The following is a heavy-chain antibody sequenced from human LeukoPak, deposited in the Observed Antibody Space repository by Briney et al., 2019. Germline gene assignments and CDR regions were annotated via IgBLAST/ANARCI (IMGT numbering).Heavy chain of an antibody. J-gene: IGHJ4*02. D-gene: IGHD4-23*01. V-gene: IGHV3-30*18. CDR2: ISYDGSNK. CDR3: AKDRGAVITSRFDY. CDR1: GFTFSSYG. Sequence: GSSLRLSCAASGFTFSSYGMHWVRQARGKGLEWVAIISYDGSNKYYADSVKGRFTISRDNSKNTLYLQMNSLRAEDTAVYYCAKDRGAVITSRFDYWGQGTLVTVSS.